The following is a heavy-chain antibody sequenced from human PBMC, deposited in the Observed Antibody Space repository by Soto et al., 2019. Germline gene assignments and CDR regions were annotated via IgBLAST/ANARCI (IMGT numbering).Heavy chain of an antibody. CDR2: IYYSGST. CDR1: GGSISSYY. J-gene: IGHJ4*02. V-gene: IGHV4-59*01. Sequence: SETLSLTCTVSGGSISSYYWSWIRQPPGKGLEWIGYIYYSGSTNYNPSLKSRVTISVDTSKNQFSLKLSSVTAADTAVYYCARGGRGYSFGYIDYWGQGTLVTVSS. D-gene: IGHD5-18*01. CDR3: ARGGRGYSFGYIDY.